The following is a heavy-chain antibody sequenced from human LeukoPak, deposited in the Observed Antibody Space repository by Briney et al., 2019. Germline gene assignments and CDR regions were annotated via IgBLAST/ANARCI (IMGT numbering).Heavy chain of an antibody. Sequence: SETLSLTCAVSGLSFTGYYWSWIRQPPGKGPEWSGEISHTGRTSYNPSLKSRASISLDTSKKQFSLKLSFLTAADMAVYYCTKTPPGVPLELWGQGALVTVSS. CDR2: ISHTGRT. D-gene: IGHD7-27*01. CDR3: TKTPPGVPLEL. V-gene: IGHV4-34*01. CDR1: GLSFTGYY. J-gene: IGHJ4*02.